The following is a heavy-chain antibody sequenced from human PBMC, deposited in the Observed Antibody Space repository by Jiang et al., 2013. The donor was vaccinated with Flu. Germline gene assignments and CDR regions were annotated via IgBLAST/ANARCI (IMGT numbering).Heavy chain of an antibody. CDR2: INAGNGNT. Sequence: HWVRQAPGQRLEWMGWINAGNGNTKYSQKFQGRVTITRDTSASTAYMELSSLRSEDTAVYYCAREQAWNYVFWYATDYYYYGMDVWGQGTTVTVSS. D-gene: IGHD1-7*01. CDR3: AREQAWNYVFWYATDYYYYGMDV. J-gene: IGHJ6*02. V-gene: IGHV1-3*01.